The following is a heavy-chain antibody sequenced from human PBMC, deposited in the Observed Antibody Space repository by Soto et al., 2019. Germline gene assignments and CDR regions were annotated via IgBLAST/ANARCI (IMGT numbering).Heavy chain of an antibody. D-gene: IGHD3-22*01. J-gene: IGHJ4*02. Sequence: QVQLVESGGGVVQPGRSLRLSCAASGFTFSSYAMHWVRQAPGKGLEWVAVISYDGSNKYYADSVKGRFTISRDNSKNTLYLQMNSLRAEATAVYYCARYLAYYYDSSGYYYDYFDYWGQGTLVTVSS. CDR3: ARYLAYYYDSSGYYYDYFDY. CDR1: GFTFSSYA. V-gene: IGHV3-30-3*01. CDR2: ISYDGSNK.